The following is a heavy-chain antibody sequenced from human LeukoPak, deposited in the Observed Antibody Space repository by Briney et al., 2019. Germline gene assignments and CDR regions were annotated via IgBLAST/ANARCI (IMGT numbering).Heavy chain of an antibody. CDR1: GFTFSSYS. Sequence: GGSLGLSCAASGFTFSSYSMNWFRQAPGKGLEWVSSISSSSSYIYYADSVKGRFTISRDNAKNSLYLQMNSLRAEDTAVYYCARDRPAPYCSSTSCSTGAAAGNANFDYWGQGTLVTVSS. V-gene: IGHV3-21*01. D-gene: IGHD2-2*01. J-gene: IGHJ4*02. CDR3: ARDRPAPYCSSTSCSTGAAAGNANFDY. CDR2: ISSSSSYI.